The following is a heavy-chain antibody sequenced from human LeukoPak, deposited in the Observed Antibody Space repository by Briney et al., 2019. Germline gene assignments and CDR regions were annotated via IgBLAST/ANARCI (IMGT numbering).Heavy chain of an antibody. J-gene: IGHJ3*02. D-gene: IGHD2-2*01. CDR1: GGTFSSYA. CDR2: IIPIFGTA. Sequence: SVKVSCKASGGTFSSYAISWVRQAPGQGLEWMGGIIPIFGTANYAQKFQGRVTITADKSTSTAYMELSSLRAEDTAVYYCAREARAAQYCSSTSCPSDAFDIWGQGTMVTVSS. CDR3: AREARAAQYCSSTSCPSDAFDI. V-gene: IGHV1-69*06.